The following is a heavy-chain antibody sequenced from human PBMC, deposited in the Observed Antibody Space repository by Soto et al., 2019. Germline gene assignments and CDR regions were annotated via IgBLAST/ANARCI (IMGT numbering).Heavy chain of an antibody. J-gene: IGHJ4*02. CDR1: GGTFSSYA. CDR3: ASSRTSITMIVVVPRDFDY. CDR2: IIPIFGTA. V-gene: IGHV1-69*13. D-gene: IGHD3-22*01. Sequence: SVKVSCKASGGTFSSYAISWVRQAPGQGLEWMGGIIPIFGTANYAQKFQGRVTITADESTSTAYMGLSSLRSEDTAVYYCASSRTSITMIVVVPRDFDYWGQGTLVTVSS.